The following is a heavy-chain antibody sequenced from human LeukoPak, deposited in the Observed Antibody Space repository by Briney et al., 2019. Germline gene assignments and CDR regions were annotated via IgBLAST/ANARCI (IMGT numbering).Heavy chain of an antibody. D-gene: IGHD3-22*01. CDR1: GFTFDDYA. CDR2: ISWNSGSI. Sequence: GGSLRLSCAASGFTFDDYAIPWVRQAPGEGLEWVSGISWNSGSIGYADSVKGRFTISRDNAKNSLYLQMNSLRAEDTALYYCAKGDYYDSPLDYWGQGTLVPVSS. CDR3: AKGDYYDSPLDY. V-gene: IGHV3-9*01. J-gene: IGHJ4*02.